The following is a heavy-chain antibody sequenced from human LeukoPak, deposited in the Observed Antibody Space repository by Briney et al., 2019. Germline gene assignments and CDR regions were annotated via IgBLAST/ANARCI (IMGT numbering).Heavy chain of an antibody. CDR3: ARYYYGSGSYFDY. CDR2: ISSSGSSI. J-gene: IGHJ4*02. D-gene: IGHD3-10*01. V-gene: IGHV3-48*03. CDR1: GFTFSSYE. Sequence: HGGSLRLSCAASGFTFSSYEMNWVRQAPGKGLEWVSYISSSGSSIYYADSVKGRFTISRDNAKNSLYLQMNSLRAEDTAVYYCARYYYGSGSYFDYWGQGTLVTVSS.